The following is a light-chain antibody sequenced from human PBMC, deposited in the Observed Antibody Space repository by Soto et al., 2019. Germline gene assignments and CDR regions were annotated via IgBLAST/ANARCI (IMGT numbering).Light chain of an antibody. CDR1: QGIAGS. V-gene: IGKV1-9*01. CDR3: QQVKSYPRT. J-gene: IGKJ4*01. Sequence: DIQLTQSPSFLSASVGDRVTLTCRASQGIAGSLAWYQQKPGKPPKILMYAESTLQSGVPSRFSGSGSGTRGTLTISSLQPEDFATYYCQQVKSYPRTFGGGTKVDIK. CDR2: AES.